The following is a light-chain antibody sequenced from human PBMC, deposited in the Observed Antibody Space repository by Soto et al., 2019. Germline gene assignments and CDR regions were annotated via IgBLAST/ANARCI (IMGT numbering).Light chain of an antibody. Sequence: EIVLTQSPGTLSLSPGERATLSCRASQSVSSTYLAWLQQKAGQAPRLLIHGASSRAIGIPDRFSGSGSGTDFTLTISRLEPEDFAVYYCQPYGSSRWTFGQGTKVEIK. CDR2: GAS. CDR1: QSVSSTY. CDR3: QPYGSSRWT. V-gene: IGKV3-20*01. J-gene: IGKJ1*01.